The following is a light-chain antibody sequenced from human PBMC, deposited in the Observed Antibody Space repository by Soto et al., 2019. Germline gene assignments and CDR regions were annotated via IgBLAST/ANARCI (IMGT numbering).Light chain of an antibody. J-gene: IGKJ2*01. CDR3: QQSYSSPPYT. CDR1: QSISSQ. Sequence: DIQMTQSPSSLSASVGDRVTITCRASQSISSQLNWYQQEPGKAPKLLIYAASSLQSGVPSRFSGSGSGTDFALTISSLQPEDFATYYCQQSYSSPPYTFGQGTKLEIK. CDR2: AAS. V-gene: IGKV1-39*01.